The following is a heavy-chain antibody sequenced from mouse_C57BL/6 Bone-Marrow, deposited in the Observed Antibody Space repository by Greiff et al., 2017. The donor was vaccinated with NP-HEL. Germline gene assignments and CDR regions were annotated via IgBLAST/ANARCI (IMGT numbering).Heavy chain of an antibody. Sequence: VHVKQSGAELVRPGASVKLSCTASGFNIKDYYMHWVKQRPEQGLEWIGRIDPEDGDTEYAPKFQGKATMTADTSSNTAYLQLSSLTSEDTAVYYSTTWDYDYDVRAMDYWGQGTSVTVSS. D-gene: IGHD2-4*01. V-gene: IGHV14-1*01. CDR3: TTWDYDYDVRAMDY. CDR2: IDPEDGDT. CDR1: GFNIKDYY. J-gene: IGHJ4*01.